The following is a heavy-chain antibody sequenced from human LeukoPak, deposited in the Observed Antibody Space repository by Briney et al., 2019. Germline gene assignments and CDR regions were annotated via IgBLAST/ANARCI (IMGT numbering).Heavy chain of an antibody. D-gene: IGHD6-13*01. V-gene: IGHV3-23*05. CDR2: IYKNGRER. CDR3: AKERIEIAAAGSSYYYYYGMDV. J-gene: IGHJ6*02. Sequence: GGSLRLSCAASGFIFSSYGMNWVRQAPGKGLEWVSGIYKNGRERYADSVKGRFTISRDNSKNTLYLQMNSLRAEDTAVYYCAKERIEIAAAGSSYYYYYGMDVWGQGTTVTVSS. CDR1: GFIFSSYG.